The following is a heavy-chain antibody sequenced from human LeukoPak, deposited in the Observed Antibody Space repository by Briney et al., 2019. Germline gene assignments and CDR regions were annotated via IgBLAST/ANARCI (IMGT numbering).Heavy chain of an antibody. Sequence: GGSLRLSCAASGFTVSSNYMSWVRQAPGKGLEWVSAISTAGDTYYPGSVKGRFTISRENAKNSLYLQMNSLRAGDTAVYYCARGKYRSSFDYWGQGTLVTVSS. CDR3: ARGKYRSSFDY. CDR1: GFTVSSNY. CDR2: ISTAGDT. J-gene: IGHJ4*02. D-gene: IGHD5-18*01. V-gene: IGHV3-13*01.